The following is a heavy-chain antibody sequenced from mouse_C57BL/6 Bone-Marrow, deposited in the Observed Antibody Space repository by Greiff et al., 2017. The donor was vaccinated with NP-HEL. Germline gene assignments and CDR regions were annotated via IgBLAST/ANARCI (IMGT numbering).Heavy chain of an antibody. CDR3: AGGRFRNYFDF. Sequence: VQLQQSGPELVKPGASVKISCKASGYTFTGYYMNWVKQSPGKSLEWIGDINPNNGGTSYNQKFKGKATLTGDKSSSTAYMQLRSLTSEDSAVYYCAGGRFRNYFDFGGQGTTLTVSA. J-gene: IGHJ2*01. D-gene: IGHD3-2*02. CDR1: GYTFTGYY. CDR2: INPNNGGT. V-gene: IGHV1-26*01.